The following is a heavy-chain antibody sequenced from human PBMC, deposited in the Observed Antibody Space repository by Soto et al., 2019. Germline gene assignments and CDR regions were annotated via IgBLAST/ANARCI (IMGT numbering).Heavy chain of an antibody. V-gene: IGHV1-18*01. D-gene: IGHD2-15*01. CDR2: ISAYNGNT. Sequence: QVQLVQSGAEVKKPGASVKVSCKASGYTFTSYGISWVRQAPGQELEWMGWISAYNGNTKSAQKLQGRVTMTTDTSTSTAYIELRSLRSDDTAVYYCARDLAVVLVDYWGQGTLVTVSS. J-gene: IGHJ4*02. CDR3: ARDLAVVLVDY. CDR1: GYTFTSYG.